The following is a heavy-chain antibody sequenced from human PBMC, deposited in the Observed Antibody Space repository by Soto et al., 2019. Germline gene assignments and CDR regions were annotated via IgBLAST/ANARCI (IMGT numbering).Heavy chain of an antibody. CDR2: MNPNSGNT. D-gene: IGHD3-22*01. V-gene: IGHV1-8*01. J-gene: IGHJ3*02. CDR1: GYTFTSYD. CDR3: ARGGYYDSSGYPDAFDI. Sequence: ASVKVSCKASGYTFTSYDINWVRQATGQGLEWMGWMNPNSGNTGYAQKFQGRITMTRNTSISTAYMELSSLRSEDTAVYYCARGGYYDSSGYPDAFDIWGQGTMVTVSS.